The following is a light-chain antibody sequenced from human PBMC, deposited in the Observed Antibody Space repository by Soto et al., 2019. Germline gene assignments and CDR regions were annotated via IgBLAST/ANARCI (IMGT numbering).Light chain of an antibody. CDR3: QQYGSSPYS. CDR1: QSVSSNS. J-gene: IGKJ2*01. Sequence: EIVLTQCPGTLSLSPGERATLSCGASQSVSSNSLAWYQQKPGQAPRLLIYAASSRATGIPDRFSGSGSGTDFTLTITRLEPEDFAVYYCQQYGSSPYSFGQGTKLEIK. CDR2: AAS. V-gene: IGKV3-20*01.